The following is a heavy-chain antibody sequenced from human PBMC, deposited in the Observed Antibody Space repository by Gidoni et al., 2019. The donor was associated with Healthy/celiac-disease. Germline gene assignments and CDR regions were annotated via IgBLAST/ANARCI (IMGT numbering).Heavy chain of an antibody. CDR2: IYPGDSDT. V-gene: IGHV5-51*03. D-gene: IGHD3-3*01. Sequence: EVQLVQSGAEVKQPGESLKSSCKGSGYSFTSYWIGWVRQMPGKGLEWMGIIYPGDSDTRYSPSFQGQVTISADKSISTAYLQWSSLKASDTAMYYCARTYYDFWSGSRGRYNWFDPWGQGTLVTVSS. CDR1: GYSFTSYW. CDR3: ARTYYDFWSGSRGRYNWFDP. J-gene: IGHJ5*02.